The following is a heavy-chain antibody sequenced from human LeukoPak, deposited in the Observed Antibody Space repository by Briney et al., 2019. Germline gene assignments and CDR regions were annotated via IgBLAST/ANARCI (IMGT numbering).Heavy chain of an antibody. V-gene: IGHV3-23*01. D-gene: IGHD3-3*01. CDR1: GFTLSSYA. CDR2: ISGSVNST. CDR3: AKELFGSASARTKY. J-gene: IGHJ1*01. Sequence: PGGSLRLSCAASGFTLSSYAMSSVRQAPGKGLEWVSAISGSVNSTNYADSVKGRFTISRDNSKNTLFLQMNSLRAEDTPAYYCAKELFGSASARTKY.